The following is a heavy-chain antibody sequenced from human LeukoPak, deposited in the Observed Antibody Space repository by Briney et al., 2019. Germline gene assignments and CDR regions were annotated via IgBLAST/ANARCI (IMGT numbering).Heavy chain of an antibody. CDR3: AREVSENWGLYYFDY. CDR2: SRNKANGYST. Sequence: GGSLRLSCTASGFTLSDYYMDWVRQAPGKGLEWVGRSRNKANGYSTEYAASVEGRFTISRDDSKNSLYLQMNSLKTEDAAVYYCAREVSENWGLYYFDYWGQGTLVTVSS. CDR1: GFTLSDYY. D-gene: IGHD7-27*01. J-gene: IGHJ4*02. V-gene: IGHV3-72*01.